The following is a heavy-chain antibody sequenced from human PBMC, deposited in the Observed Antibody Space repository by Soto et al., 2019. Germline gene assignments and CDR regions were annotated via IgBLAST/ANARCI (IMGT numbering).Heavy chain of an antibody. CDR3: ARGGIVVVMGWFDP. CDR2: IYYSGST. D-gene: IGHD3-22*01. V-gene: IGHV4-39*01. CDR1: GGSISSSSYY. Sequence: SETLSLTCTASGGSISSSSYYWGWIRQPPGKGLEWIGSIYYSGSTYYNPSLKSRVTISVDTSKNQFSLKLSSVTAAVTAVYYCARGGIVVVMGWFDPWGQGTLVTSPQ. J-gene: IGHJ5*02.